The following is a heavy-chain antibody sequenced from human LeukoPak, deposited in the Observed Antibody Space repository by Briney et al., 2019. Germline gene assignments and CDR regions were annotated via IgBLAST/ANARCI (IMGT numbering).Heavy chain of an antibody. Sequence: ASVKVSWKASGDSFTSYDISWVRQANGQGLEWMGWMNPNSGNTGYAQKFQGRVTMTRNTSISTAYMELSSLRSEDTAVYYCARGSGSGSYFLDYWGQGTLVTVSS. D-gene: IGHD3-10*01. CDR1: GDSFTSYD. CDR2: MNPNSGNT. CDR3: ARGSGSGSYFLDY. V-gene: IGHV1-8*01. J-gene: IGHJ4*02.